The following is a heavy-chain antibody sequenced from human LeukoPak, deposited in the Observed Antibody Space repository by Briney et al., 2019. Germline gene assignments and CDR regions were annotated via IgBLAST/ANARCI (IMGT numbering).Heavy chain of an antibody. Sequence: SETLSLTCAVYGGSFSGYYWSWIRQPPGKGLERIGEINHSGSTNYNPSLKSRVTISVDTSKNQFSLKLSPVTAADTAVYYCARGAVAGHFDYWGQGTLVTVSS. D-gene: IGHD6-19*01. CDR1: GGSFSGYY. V-gene: IGHV4-34*01. J-gene: IGHJ4*02. CDR2: INHSGST. CDR3: ARGAVAGHFDY.